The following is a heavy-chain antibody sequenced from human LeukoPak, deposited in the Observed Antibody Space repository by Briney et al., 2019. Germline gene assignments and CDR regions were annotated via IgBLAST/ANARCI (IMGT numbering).Heavy chain of an antibody. Sequence: GGSLRLSCAASGFTFSSYAMSWVHQAPGKGLEWVSTISGSGSITYYADSVKGRFTISRDNSRNTPYLQMNSLRADDTAVYYCARAGNYYGDYDFWGQGTLVTVSS. V-gene: IGHV3-23*01. CDR2: ISGSGSIT. J-gene: IGHJ4*02. CDR1: GFTFSSYA. CDR3: ARAGNYYGDYDF. D-gene: IGHD4-17*01.